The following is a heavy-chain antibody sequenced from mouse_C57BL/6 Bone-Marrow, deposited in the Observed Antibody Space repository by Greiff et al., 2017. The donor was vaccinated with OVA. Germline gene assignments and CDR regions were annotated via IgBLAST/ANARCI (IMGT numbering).Heavy chain of an antibody. V-gene: IGHV1-15*01. Sequence: QVQLQQSGAELVRPGASVTLSCKASGYTFTDYEMHWVKQTPVHGLEWIGAIDPETGGTAYNQKFKGKAILTADKSSSTAYMELRSLTSEDSAVYYCTRVDGYYVLWFAYWGQGTLVTVSA. CDR2: IDPETGGT. J-gene: IGHJ3*01. CDR1: GYTFTDYE. D-gene: IGHD2-3*01. CDR3: TRVDGYYVLWFAY.